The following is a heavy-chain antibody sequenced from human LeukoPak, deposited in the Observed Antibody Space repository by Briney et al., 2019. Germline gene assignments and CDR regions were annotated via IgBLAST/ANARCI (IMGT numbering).Heavy chain of an antibody. CDR1: GFTFSSYA. V-gene: IGHV3-30*18. CDR3: AKDSYGDYGVDY. D-gene: IGHD4-17*01. Sequence: GSLRLSRTASGFTFSSYAMSWVRQAPGKGLKWVAVISYDGSNKYYADSVKGRFTISRDNSKNTLYLQMNSLRAEDTAVYYCAKDSYGDYGVDYWGQGTLVTVSS. CDR2: ISYDGSNK. J-gene: IGHJ4*02.